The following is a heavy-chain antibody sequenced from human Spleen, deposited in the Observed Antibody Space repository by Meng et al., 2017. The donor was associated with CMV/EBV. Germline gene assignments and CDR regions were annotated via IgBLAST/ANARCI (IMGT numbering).Heavy chain of an antibody. J-gene: IGHJ6*02. CDR1: GFTFSSYA. CDR3: ARFVPGVYDFWSDQGARGMDV. Sequence: GESLKISCAASGFTFSSYAMSWVRQAPGKGLEWVSAISGSGGTIYYADSVKGRFTISRDNSRNTLYLQMNSLRAEDTAVYYCARFVPGVYDFWSDQGARGMDVWGQGTTVTVSS. CDR2: ISGSGGTI. D-gene: IGHD3-3*01. V-gene: IGHV3-23*01.